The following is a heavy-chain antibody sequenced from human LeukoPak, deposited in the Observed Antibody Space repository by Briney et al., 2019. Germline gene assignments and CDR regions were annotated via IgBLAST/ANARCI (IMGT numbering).Heavy chain of an antibody. Sequence: GGSLRLSCAASGFTVSRNYMSWVRQAPGKGLEWVSVLYSDGSTYHADSVKGRFTISRDNSKNTLYLQMNSLRAEDTAVYYCARAKPKNMVRGLIMRRESRYYFDYWGQGTLVTVSS. J-gene: IGHJ4*02. CDR2: LYSDGST. CDR1: GFTVSRNY. D-gene: IGHD3-10*01. V-gene: IGHV3-53*01. CDR3: ARAKPKNMVRGLIMRRESRYYFDY.